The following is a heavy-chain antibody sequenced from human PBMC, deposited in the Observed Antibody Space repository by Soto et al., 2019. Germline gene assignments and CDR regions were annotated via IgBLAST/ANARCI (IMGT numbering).Heavy chain of an antibody. CDR2: IWYGGNE. D-gene: IGHD3-10*01. Sequence: PGGSLRLSCAASGFAFSGFGLHWVRQAPGKGLEWVAVIWYGGNEYYADSVKGRFTVSRDNSKNTLFLQMSSLRAEDTAVYYCARSSGSYSLCYFEDWGLGTLVTVSS. CDR1: GFAFSGFG. CDR3: ARSSGSYSLCYFED. V-gene: IGHV3-33*01. J-gene: IGHJ4*02.